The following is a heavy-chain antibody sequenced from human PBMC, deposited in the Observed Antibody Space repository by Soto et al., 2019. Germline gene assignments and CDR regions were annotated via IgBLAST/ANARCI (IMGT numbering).Heavy chain of an antibody. V-gene: IGHV1-69*06. D-gene: IGHD1-26*01. CDR2: VIPMSGSS. Sequence: QVQLVQSGAEVKKPGSSVKVSCKASGGTFSTYVISWVRQAPGQGLEWMGRVIPMSGSSNYAQKFQGRVTITADKDTSIAYMEVCSLRSEDTAVYYCARGRPRSGPPFYYYGLDVWGQGTTVIVSS. CDR3: ARGRPRSGPPFYYYGLDV. CDR1: GGTFSTYV. J-gene: IGHJ6*02.